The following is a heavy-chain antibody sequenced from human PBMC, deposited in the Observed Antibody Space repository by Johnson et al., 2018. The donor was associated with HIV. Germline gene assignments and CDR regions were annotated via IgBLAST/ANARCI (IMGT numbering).Heavy chain of an antibody. CDR1: GFTFSNAW. Sequence: VQLVESGGGSVKSGGSLRVSCAASGFTFSNAWMSWVRQAPGKGLEWVGRVKSKTDGGTIDYAAAVKGRFIISRDDSKNSLYVQMNSLRAEDTAVYYCAKSDCSGGSCYSVWRHAFDIWGQGTMVTVSS. CDR3: AKSDCSGGSCYSVWRHAFDI. J-gene: IGHJ3*02. CDR2: VKSKTDGGTI. D-gene: IGHD2-15*01. V-gene: IGHV3-15*01.